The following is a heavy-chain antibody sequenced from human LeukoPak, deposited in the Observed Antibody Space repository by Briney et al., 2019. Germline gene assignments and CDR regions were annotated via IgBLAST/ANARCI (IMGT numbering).Heavy chain of an antibody. Sequence: ASVKVSCKASGYTFTSNYMHWVRQAPGQGLEWMGLINPSGSSTLYAQKFQGRVTMTRDMSTTTDYMELSSLRSEDTAVYYCARSYYGSGSYYPWGQGTLVTVSS. D-gene: IGHD3-10*01. CDR2: INPSGSST. J-gene: IGHJ5*02. V-gene: IGHV1-46*01. CDR3: ARSYYGSGSYYP. CDR1: GYTFTSNY.